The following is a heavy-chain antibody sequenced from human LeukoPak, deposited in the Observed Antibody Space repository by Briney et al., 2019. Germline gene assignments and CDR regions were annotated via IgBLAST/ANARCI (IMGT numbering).Heavy chain of an antibody. CDR3: ARGIAVAGPFDY. CDR1: GGSISSYY. J-gene: IGHJ4*02. CDR2: IYYSGST. D-gene: IGHD6-19*01. Sequence: NTLETLSLTCTVSGGSISSYYWSWIRQPPGKGLEWIGYIYYSGSTNYNPSLKSRVTISVDTSKDQFSLKLSSVTAADTAVYYCARGIAVAGPFDYWGQGTLVTVSS. V-gene: IGHV4-59*01.